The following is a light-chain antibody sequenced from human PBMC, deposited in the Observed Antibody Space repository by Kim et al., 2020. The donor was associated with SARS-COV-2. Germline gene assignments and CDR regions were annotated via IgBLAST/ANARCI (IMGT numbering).Light chain of an antibody. CDR1: SSNIGSNY. CDR3: AEWVDSLSGYV. V-gene: IGLV1-47*01. CDR2: RNN. J-gene: IGLJ1*01. Sequence: QSVLTQPPSASGTPGQRVTISCSGGSSNIGSNYVYWYQHLPGTAPKHLIYRNNQRPSGVPDRFSGSKSATSASLALSGLRSEDEADYYCAEWVDSLSGYVFGSGTKVTVL.